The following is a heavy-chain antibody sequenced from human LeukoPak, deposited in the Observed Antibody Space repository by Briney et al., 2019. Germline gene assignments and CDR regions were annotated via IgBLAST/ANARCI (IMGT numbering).Heavy chain of an antibody. D-gene: IGHD3-9*01. Sequence: ASVKVSCKASGYTFTGYYMHWVRQAPGQGLEWMGWISGYNGHTNYAQKFQDRVTLTTDTSTSTAFMEVRSLRSDDTAVYYCARDYDILTAYDYFDYWGQGTLVTVSS. CDR1: GYTFTGYY. V-gene: IGHV1-18*04. CDR3: ARDYDILTAYDYFDY. J-gene: IGHJ4*02. CDR2: ISGYNGHT.